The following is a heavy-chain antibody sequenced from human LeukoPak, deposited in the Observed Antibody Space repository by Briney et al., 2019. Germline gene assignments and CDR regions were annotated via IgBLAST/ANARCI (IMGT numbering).Heavy chain of an antibody. CDR3: ARASGYYYGDFDY. CDR2: IYYSGST. CDR1: GFSISSDYC. D-gene: IGHD3-22*01. J-gene: IGHJ4*02. V-gene: IGHV4-38-2*02. Sequence: SETLSLTCTVSGFSISSDYCWGWIRQPPGKGLEWIGSIYYSGSTYYNPSLKSRVTISVDTSKNQFSLRLSSVTAADTAVYYCARASGYYYGDFDYWGQGTRVTVSS.